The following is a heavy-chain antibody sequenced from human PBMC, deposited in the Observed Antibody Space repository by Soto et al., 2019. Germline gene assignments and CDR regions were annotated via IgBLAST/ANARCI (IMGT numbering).Heavy chain of an antibody. CDR1: GGSITSGHW. J-gene: IGHJ3*01. V-gene: IGHV4-4*02. CDR3: ATRATRTSGPV. D-gene: IGHD5-12*01. Sequence: QVQLQESGPGLVESSGTLSLTCAVYGGSITSGHWWTWFRQSPGKGLEWIAEISLNGGINYSPSHQRRITVSTDMSRNHLSLRLPSVTAADTAVYYCATRATRTSGPVWGPGTMVTVS. CDR2: ISLNGGI.